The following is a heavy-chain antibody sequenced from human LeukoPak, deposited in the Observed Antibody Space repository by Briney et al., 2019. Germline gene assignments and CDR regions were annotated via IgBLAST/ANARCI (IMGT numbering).Heavy chain of an antibody. V-gene: IGHV3-20*04. CDR3: ARGVAETYCGGDCYAYYFDY. D-gene: IGHD2-21*02. J-gene: IGHJ4*02. Sequence: SGGSLRLSCAASGFTFDDYGMSWVRQAPGKGLEWVSGINWNGGSTGYADSAKGRFTISRDNAKNSLYLQMNSLRAEDTALYYCARGVAETYCGGDCYAYYFDYWGQGTLVTISS. CDR2: INWNGGST. CDR1: GFTFDDYG.